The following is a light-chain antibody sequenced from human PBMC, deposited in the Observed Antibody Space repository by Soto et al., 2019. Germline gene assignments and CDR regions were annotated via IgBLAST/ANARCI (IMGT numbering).Light chain of an antibody. Sequence: QPVLTQAPSASAAPGQTVTISCSGSPSNIGANYVFWDQHRPGTAPKLLIYRNNQRPSGVPDRFSGSKSGASASLTISGLLAEDEADYYCAAWGDDSLSALFGGGTKLTVL. CDR2: RNN. J-gene: IGLJ3*02. CDR1: PSNIGANY. V-gene: IGLV1-47*01. CDR3: AAWGDDSLSAL.